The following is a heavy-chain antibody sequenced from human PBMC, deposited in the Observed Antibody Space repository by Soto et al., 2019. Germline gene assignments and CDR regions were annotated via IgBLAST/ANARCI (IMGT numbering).Heavy chain of an antibody. CDR1: GGPISSSNYY. Sequence: QLQLQESGPGLVKPAETLSVTCTVSGGPISSSNYYWGWIRQPPGKGLEWIGSIYYIGSTYYNPSVQSRVTISVDTSKNQFSLKVKSVTAADTAVYFCARLGDRVNYYYMDVWGKGTTVTVSS. D-gene: IGHD6-13*01. J-gene: IGHJ6*03. V-gene: IGHV4-39*01. CDR3: ARLGDRVNYYYMDV. CDR2: IYYIGST.